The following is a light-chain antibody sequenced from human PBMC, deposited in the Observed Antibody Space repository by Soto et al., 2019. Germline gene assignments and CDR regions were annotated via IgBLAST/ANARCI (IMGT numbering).Light chain of an antibody. Sequence: DIVMTQSPDSLAVSLGERATINCKSSQSVFYSSNNKNYLAWYQQKPGQPPKLLIYWASTRESGVPDRFSGSGSVTDFTLNINSLQAEDGAVYYCQQYYRTPSITFGQGTRLEIK. CDR1: QSVFYSSNNKNY. CDR2: WAS. J-gene: IGKJ5*01. CDR3: QQYYRTPSIT. V-gene: IGKV4-1*01.